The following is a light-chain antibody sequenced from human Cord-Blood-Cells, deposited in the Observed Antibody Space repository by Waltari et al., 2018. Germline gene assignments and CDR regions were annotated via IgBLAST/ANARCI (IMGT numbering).Light chain of an antibody. CDR1: QSVSRN. CDR2: GAS. J-gene: IGKJ1*01. Sequence: EIVMTQSPATLSVSPGERATLPCRASQSVSRNLDWYQQKPGQAPRLLIYGASTRATGIPASFSGSSSGTEFTLTISRLQSEDFSVYFCQQYKNWPPRTFGQGTKVEIK. V-gene: IGKV3-15*01. CDR3: QQYKNWPPRT.